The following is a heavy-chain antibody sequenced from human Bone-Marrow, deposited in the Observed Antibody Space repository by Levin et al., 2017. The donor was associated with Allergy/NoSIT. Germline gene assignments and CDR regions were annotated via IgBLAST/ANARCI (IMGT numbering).Heavy chain of an antibody. V-gene: IGHV3-7*01. CDR2: IKQDGSEK. CDR1: GFTFSSYW. J-gene: IGHJ4*02. D-gene: IGHD1-26*01. CDR3: ARDRSRRWELLRCDY. Sequence: PGESLKISCAASGFTFSSYWMSWVRQAPGKGLEWVANIKQDGSEKYYVDSVKGRFTISRDNAKNSLYLQMNSLRAEDTAVYYCARDRSRRWELLRCDYWGQGTLVTVSS.